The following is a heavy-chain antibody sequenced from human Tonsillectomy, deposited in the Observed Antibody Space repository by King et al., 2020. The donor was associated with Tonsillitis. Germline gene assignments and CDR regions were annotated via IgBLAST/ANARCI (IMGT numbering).Heavy chain of an antibody. J-gene: IGHJ4*02. CDR2: IHGSGGT. V-gene: IGHV4-59*12. D-gene: IGHD2-2*01. CDR3: ARVGVVPPASGFGYFDY. CDR1: GDSINKYC. Sequence: HVQLQESGPGLVKPSETLSLTCTVSGDSINKYCWSWIRQPPGEGLEWIGYIHGSGGTDYNPSLKSRGTISKHTSKNQFSLTLGSVTAADTAVYYCARVGVVPPASGFGYFDYWGQGTQVDVSS.